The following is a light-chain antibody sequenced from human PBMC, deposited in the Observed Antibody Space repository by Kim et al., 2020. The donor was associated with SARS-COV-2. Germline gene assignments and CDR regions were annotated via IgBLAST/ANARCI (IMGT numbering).Light chain of an antibody. V-gene: IGLV3-21*03. J-gene: IGLJ2*01. Sequence: GKTARISCVGNNIGSKSVHCYPQKPCQAAVLVVYDDSDRPSGIPERFSGSNSGNTATLTISRVEAGDEADYYCQVWDSSSDHPGAVFGGGTQLTVL. CDR2: DDS. CDR3: QVWDSSSDHPGAV. CDR1: NIGSKS.